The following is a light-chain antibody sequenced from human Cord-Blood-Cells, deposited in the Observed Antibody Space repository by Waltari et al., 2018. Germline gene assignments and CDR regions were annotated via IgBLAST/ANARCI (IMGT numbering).Light chain of an antibody. CDR1: QSISSY. V-gene: IGKV1-39*01. CDR2: AAS. CDR3: QQSYSIPGT. Sequence: DIQMTQSPSSLSASVGDRVTITCRASQSISSYLNWYQQKPGKAPKHLIYAASSLQSGVPSTFSGGGSRTDFTRTISSLQPEDFATYYWQQSYSIPGTFGQGAKVEI. J-gene: IGKJ1*01.